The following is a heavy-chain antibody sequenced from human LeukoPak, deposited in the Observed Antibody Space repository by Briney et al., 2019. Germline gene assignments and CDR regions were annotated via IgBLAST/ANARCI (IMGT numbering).Heavy chain of an antibody. CDR2: INPSGGST. CDR3: ARGTRHLLRSVQAFDI. V-gene: IGHV1-46*01. D-gene: IGHD5-12*01. Sequence: ASVKVSCKASGYTFTSYYMHWVRQAPGQGLEWMGIINPSGGSTSYAQKFQGRVTMTRDTSPSTVYMELSSLRSEDTAVYYCARGTRHLLRSVQAFDIWGQGTMVTVSS. CDR1: GYTFTSYY. J-gene: IGHJ3*02.